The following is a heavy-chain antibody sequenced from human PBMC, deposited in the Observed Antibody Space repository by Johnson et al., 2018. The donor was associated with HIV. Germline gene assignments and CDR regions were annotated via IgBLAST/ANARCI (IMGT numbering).Heavy chain of an antibody. CDR3: AKDIEWELQNDAFDI. V-gene: IGHV3-9*01. CDR2: ISWNSGSI. J-gene: IGHJ3*02. CDR1: GFTVNSNY. Sequence: VQLVESGGGLVQPGGSLRLSCAASGFTVNSNYMSWVRQAPGKGLEWVSGISWNSGSIGYADSVKGRFTISRDNAKNSLYLQMNSLRAEDTALYYCAKDIEWELQNDAFDIWGQGTMVTVSS. D-gene: IGHD1-26*01.